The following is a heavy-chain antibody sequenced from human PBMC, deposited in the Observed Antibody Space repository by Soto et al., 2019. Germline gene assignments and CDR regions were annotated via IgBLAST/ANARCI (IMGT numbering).Heavy chain of an antibody. CDR2: MEPSSGRT. V-gene: IGHV1-8*01. Sequence: QVQLVQSGAEARVPGASVKVSCKASGYSFTGLDISWVRQTTGQGLEWMGWMEPSSGRTGYAQKFQGRVTMTSDTSINTAYMELSSLTSDDTAFYYCARGVTAGVDYWGQGTLVTVSS. CDR3: ARGVTAGVDY. J-gene: IGHJ4*02. D-gene: IGHD1-26*01. CDR1: GYSFTGLD.